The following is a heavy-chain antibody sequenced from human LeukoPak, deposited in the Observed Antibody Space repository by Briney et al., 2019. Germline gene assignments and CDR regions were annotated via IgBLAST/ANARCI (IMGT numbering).Heavy chain of an antibody. J-gene: IGHJ4*02. D-gene: IGHD3-22*01. CDR2: INPNSGGT. CDR3: ARDTYYDSSGYDY. CDR1: GYTFTGYY. V-gene: IGHV1-2*02. Sequence: ASVKVSCKASGYTFTGYYMHWVRQAPGQGLEWMVWINPNSGGTNYAQKFQGRVTMTRDTSISTAYMELSRLRSDDTAVYYCARDTYYDSSGYDYWGQGTLVTVSS.